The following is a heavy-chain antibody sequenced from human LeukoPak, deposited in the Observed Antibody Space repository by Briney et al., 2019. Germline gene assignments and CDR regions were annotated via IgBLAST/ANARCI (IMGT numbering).Heavy chain of an antibody. CDR1: GGSFSGYY. Sequence: SETLSLTCAVYGGSFSGYYWGWIRQPPGKGLEWIGTTYNSWRSYYNPSLKSRVTISGDTSKNQFSLKVTSVTAAGAAVYYCARFSGYTYGYDYWGQGTLVTVSS. CDR3: ARFSGYTYGYDY. V-gene: IGHV4-34*01. CDR2: TYNSWRS. J-gene: IGHJ4*02. D-gene: IGHD5-18*01.